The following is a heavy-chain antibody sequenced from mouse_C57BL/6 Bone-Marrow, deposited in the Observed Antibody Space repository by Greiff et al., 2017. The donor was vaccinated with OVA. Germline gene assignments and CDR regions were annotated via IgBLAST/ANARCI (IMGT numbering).Heavy chain of an antibody. CDR3: ARGGYYLRSYAMDY. CDR1: GYTFTSYW. CDR2: IDPSDSET. D-gene: IGHD2-3*01. Sequence: VQLQQPGAELVRPGSSVKLSCKASGYTFTSYWMHWVKQRPIQGLEWIGNIDPSDSETHYNQKFKDKATLTVDKSSSTAYMQLSSLTSEDSAVYYCARGGYYLRSYAMDYWGQGTSVTVSS. V-gene: IGHV1-52*01. J-gene: IGHJ4*01.